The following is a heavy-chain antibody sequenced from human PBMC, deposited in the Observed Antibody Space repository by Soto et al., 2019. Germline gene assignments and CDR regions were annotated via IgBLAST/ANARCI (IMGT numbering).Heavy chain of an antibody. CDR3: AIVVPAAIRGNWFDP. CDR1: GGSISSSNW. J-gene: IGHJ5*02. CDR2: IYHSGST. D-gene: IGHD2-2*01. V-gene: IGHV4-4*02. Sequence: KPSETLSLTCAVSGGSISSSNWWSWVRQPPGKGLEWIGEIYHSGSTNYNPSLKSRVTISVDNSKNQFSLKLSSVTAADTAVYYCAIVVPAAIRGNWFDPWGQGTLVTVSS.